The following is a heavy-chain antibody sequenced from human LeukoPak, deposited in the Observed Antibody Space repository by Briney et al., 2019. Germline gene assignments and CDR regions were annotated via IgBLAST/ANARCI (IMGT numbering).Heavy chain of an antibody. CDR1: GGSFSGYY. D-gene: IGHD3-10*01. CDR2: INHSGST. CDR3: ARDKSRTYGSADAFDI. Sequence: SETLSLTCAVYGGSFSGYYWSWIRQPPGKGLEWIGEINHSGSTNHNPSLKSRVTMSVDTSKNQFSLKLSSVTAADTAVYYCARDKSRTYGSADAFDIWGQGTMVTVSS. V-gene: IGHV4-34*01. J-gene: IGHJ3*02.